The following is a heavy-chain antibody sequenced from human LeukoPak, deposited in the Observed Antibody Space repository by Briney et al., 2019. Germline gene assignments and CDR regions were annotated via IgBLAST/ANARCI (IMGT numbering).Heavy chain of an antibody. CDR3: ARDQGSNSSSWYWSHDY. Sequence: GGSLRLSCGGSGFTFSTYNMHWVRQAPGKGLEWVSYISSSSSYIYYADSVKGRFTISRDNAKNSLYLQMNSLRAEDTAVYYCARDQGSNSSSWYWSHDYWGQGTLVTVSS. V-gene: IGHV3-21*05. CDR1: GFTFSTYN. D-gene: IGHD6-13*01. J-gene: IGHJ4*02. CDR2: ISSSSSYI.